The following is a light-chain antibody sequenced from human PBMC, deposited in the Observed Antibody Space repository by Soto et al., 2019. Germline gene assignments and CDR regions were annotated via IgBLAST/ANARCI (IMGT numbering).Light chain of an antibody. V-gene: IGKV3-15*01. J-gene: IGKJ3*01. CDR2: GAS. CDR1: QSISSN. CDR3: QQYNNWRFT. Sequence: EIVMTQSPATLSVSPGERATLSCRASQSISSNLAWYQQKPGQAPRLLIYGASTRATGIPATFSGSGSGTEYNLTISSLQSEDFAVYYCQQYNNWRFTFGPGTKVDIK.